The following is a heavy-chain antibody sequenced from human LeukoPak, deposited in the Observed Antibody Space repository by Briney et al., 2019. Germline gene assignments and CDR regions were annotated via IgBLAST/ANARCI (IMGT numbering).Heavy chain of an antibody. CDR1: GGSISSSSYY. Sequence: SETLSLTCTVSGGSISSSSYYWSWIRQPPGKELEWIGYIYYSGSTNYNPSLKSRVTISVDTSKNQFSLKLSSVTAADTAVYYCARNVRGRPLRLHYYYYMDVWGKGTTVTVSS. V-gene: IGHV4-61*01. J-gene: IGHJ6*03. CDR3: ARNVRGRPLRLHYYYYMDV. D-gene: IGHD1-1*01. CDR2: IYYSGST.